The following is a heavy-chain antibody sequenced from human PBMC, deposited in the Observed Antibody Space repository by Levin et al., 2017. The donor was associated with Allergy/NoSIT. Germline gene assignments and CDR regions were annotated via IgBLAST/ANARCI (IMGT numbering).Heavy chain of an antibody. CDR2: ISSSGSTI. J-gene: IGHJ4*02. V-gene: IGHV3-11*01. CDR1: GFTFSDYY. D-gene: IGHD2-8*01. CDR3: ARVSCTNGVCYLGHFDY. Sequence: SCAASGFTFSDYYMSWIRQAPGKGLEWVSYISSSGSTIYYTDSVKGRFTISRDNAKNSLYLQMNSLRAEDTAVYYCARVSCTNGVCYLGHFDYWGQGTLVTVSS.